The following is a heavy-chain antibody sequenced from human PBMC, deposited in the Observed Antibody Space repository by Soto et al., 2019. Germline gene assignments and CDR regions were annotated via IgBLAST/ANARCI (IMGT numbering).Heavy chain of an antibody. V-gene: IGHV1-18*01. CDR3: ARYSPPVDY. J-gene: IGHJ4*02. D-gene: IGHD2-21*01. Sequence: GASVKVSCKASGYTFASYGISWVRQAPGQGLESMGWISAYNGNTKNAQKLQGRVTMTTDTSTSTAYMELRSLRADYTAVCCCARYSPPVDYSGQRILVTVSS. CDR2: ISAYNGNT. CDR1: GYTFASYG.